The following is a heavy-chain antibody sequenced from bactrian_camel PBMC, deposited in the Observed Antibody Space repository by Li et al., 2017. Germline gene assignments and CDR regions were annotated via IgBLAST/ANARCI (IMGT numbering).Heavy chain of an antibody. CDR2: IDGDGNL. CDR3: AATFCNYRDRRWWKEDYNY. Sequence: RTYCQAWFRQAPGKEREGVAAIDGDGNLSYSDSVKGRFTISKDYAKSILYLQMNSLKPEDAAMYYCAATFCNYRDRRWWKEDYNYWGQGTQVTVS. CDR1: RTYC. J-gene: IGHJ4*01. D-gene: IGHD7*01. V-gene: IGHV3S57*01.